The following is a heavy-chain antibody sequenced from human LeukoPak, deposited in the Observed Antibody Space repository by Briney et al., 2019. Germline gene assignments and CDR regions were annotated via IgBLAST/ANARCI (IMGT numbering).Heavy chain of an antibody. J-gene: IGHJ4*02. V-gene: IGHV1-18*01. CDR2: ISAYNGNT. D-gene: IGHD3-3*01. Sequence: ASVKVSCKASGYTSTSYGISWVRQAPGQGLEWMGWISAYNGNTNYAQKLQGRVTMTTDTSTSTAYMELRSLRSDDTAVYYCARDADYDFWSGYYLWGQGTLVTVSS. CDR1: GYTSTSYG. CDR3: ARDADYDFWSGYYL.